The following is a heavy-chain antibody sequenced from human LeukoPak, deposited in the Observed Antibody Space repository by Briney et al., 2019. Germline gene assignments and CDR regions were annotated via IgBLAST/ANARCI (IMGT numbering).Heavy chain of an antibody. CDR3: TRPVGATIGVGG. V-gene: IGHV3-73*01. CDR1: GFTFSGSA. D-gene: IGHD1-26*01. Sequence: PGGSLRLSCAASGFTFSGSAMHWVRQASGKGLEWVGRIRSKANSYATAYAASVKGRFTISRDDSKNTAYLQMNSLKTEDTAVYYCTRPVGATIGVGGWGQGTLVTVSS. J-gene: IGHJ4*02. CDR2: IRSKANSYAT.